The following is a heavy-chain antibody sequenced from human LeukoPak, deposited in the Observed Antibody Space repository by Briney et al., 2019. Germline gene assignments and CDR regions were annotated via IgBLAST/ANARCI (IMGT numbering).Heavy chain of an antibody. Sequence: PEAPSLTCAVYGGSFSGYYCSLIPPPPGEGPEWDGEINHSGITYYNPSLKSRLTISVGTSNNQFSLKLSSVTAADTAVYYCARGCIAAVTTPCWFDPWGQGTLVTVSS. CDR2: INHSGIT. CDR3: ARGCIAAVTTPCWFDP. V-gene: IGHV4-34*01. D-gene: IGHD6-25*01. J-gene: IGHJ5*02. CDR1: GGSFSGYY.